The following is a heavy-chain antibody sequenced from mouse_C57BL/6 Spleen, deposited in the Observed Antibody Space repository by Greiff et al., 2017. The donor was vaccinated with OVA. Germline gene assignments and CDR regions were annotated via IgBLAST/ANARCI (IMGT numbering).Heavy chain of an antibody. V-gene: IGHV1-52*01. D-gene: IGHD2-3*01. CDR1: GYTFTSYW. CDR3: ARFYDGYLDY. J-gene: IGHJ2*01. CDR2: IDPSDSET. Sequence: QVQLQQPGAELVRPGSSVKLSCKASGYTFTSYWMHWVKQRPIQGLEWIGNIDPSDSETHYNQKFKDKATLTVDKSSSTAYMQLSSLTSEDSAVYDCARFYDGYLDYWGQGTTLTVSS.